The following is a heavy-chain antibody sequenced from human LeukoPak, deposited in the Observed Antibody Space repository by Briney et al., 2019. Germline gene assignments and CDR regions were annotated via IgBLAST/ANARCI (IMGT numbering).Heavy chain of an antibody. D-gene: IGHD6-19*01. V-gene: IGHV3-21*01. CDR3: ARGGYSSGWFFDY. J-gene: IGHJ4*02. Sequence: PGGSLRLSCAASGFTFSSYAMSWVRQAPGKGLEWVSSISSSSSYIYYADSVKGRFTISRDNAKNSLYLQMNSLRAEDTAVYYCARGGYSSGWFFDYWGQGTLVTVSS. CDR1: GFTFSSYA. CDR2: ISSSSSYI.